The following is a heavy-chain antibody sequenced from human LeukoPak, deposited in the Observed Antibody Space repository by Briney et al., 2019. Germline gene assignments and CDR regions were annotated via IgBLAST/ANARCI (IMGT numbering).Heavy chain of an antibody. Sequence: PGGSLRLFCAASGFTFSSYGMHWVRQAPGKGLEWVAFIRYDGSNKYYADSVKGRFTISRDNSKNTLYLQMNSLRAEDTAVYYCAKEGQWELLIYYYYYMDVWGKGTTVTISS. CDR1: GFTFSSYG. D-gene: IGHD1-26*01. CDR3: AKEGQWELLIYYYYYMDV. CDR2: IRYDGSNK. J-gene: IGHJ6*03. V-gene: IGHV3-30*02.